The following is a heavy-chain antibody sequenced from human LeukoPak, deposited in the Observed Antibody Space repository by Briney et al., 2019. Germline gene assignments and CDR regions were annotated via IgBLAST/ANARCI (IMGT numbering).Heavy chain of an antibody. D-gene: IGHD5-12*01. CDR1: GFTFSSYE. CDR2: ISSSGSTI. J-gene: IGHJ4*02. Sequence: GGSLRLSCAASGFTFSSYEMNWVRQAPGKGLEWVSYISSSGSTIYYADSVKGRFTISRDNAKNSLYLQMNSLRAEDTAVYYCARDGGYSGYDGPGALWGQGTLVTVSS. CDR3: ARDGGYSGYDGPGAL. V-gene: IGHV3-48*03.